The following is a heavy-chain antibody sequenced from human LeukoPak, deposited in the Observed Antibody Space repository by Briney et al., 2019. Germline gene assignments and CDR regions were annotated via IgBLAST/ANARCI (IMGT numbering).Heavy chain of an antibody. V-gene: IGHV5-51*01. Sequence: GESLKISCKGSGYSFSNYWIGWVRQMPGKGLEWMGIIYPGDSDTTYSPSFQGQVTISADKSISTAYLQWSSLTASDTAMYYCARLSQIQAPAGTCDYWGQGTLVTVSS. J-gene: IGHJ4*02. D-gene: IGHD6-13*01. CDR3: ARLSQIQAPAGTCDY. CDR1: GYSFSNYW. CDR2: IYPGDSDT.